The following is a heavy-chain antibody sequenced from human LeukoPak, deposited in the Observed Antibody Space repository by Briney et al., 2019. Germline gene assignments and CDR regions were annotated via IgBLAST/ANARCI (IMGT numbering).Heavy chain of an antibody. CDR2: ILGSGGST. Sequence: PGGSLRLSCAASGFTFSYNAMAWVRQAPGKGLEWVSGILGSGGSTYYADAVKGRFTISRDNSKNTLYLQMNTLRVEDTAVYYCAKSWDAFDFWGQGTMVTVSS. D-gene: IGHD3-10*01. J-gene: IGHJ3*01. CDR3: AKSWDAFDF. V-gene: IGHV3-23*01. CDR1: GFTFSYNA.